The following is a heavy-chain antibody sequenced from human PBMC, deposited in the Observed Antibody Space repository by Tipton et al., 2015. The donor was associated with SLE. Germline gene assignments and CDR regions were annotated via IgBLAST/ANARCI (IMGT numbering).Heavy chain of an antibody. CDR1: GGSFSGYY. CDR3: VSYDRSGYQFDY. CDR2: INHSGST. D-gene: IGHD3-22*01. Sequence: TLSLTCAVYGGSFSGYYWSWIRQPPRKGLEWIGEINHSGSTNYNPSLKSRVTISVDTSKNQFSLRLRSVTAADTAVYYCVSYDRSGYQFDYWGQGTLVTVSS. V-gene: IGHV4-34*01. J-gene: IGHJ4*02.